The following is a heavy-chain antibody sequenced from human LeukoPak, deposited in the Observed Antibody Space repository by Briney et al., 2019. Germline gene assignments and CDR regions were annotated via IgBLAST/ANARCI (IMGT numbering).Heavy chain of an antibody. CDR1: GFTLSNYW. Sequence: SGESLRLSCAASGFTLSNYWMSWVRQAPGKGLEWVANMNRDGSEKYYVDSMKGRFTISRDNAKNSVYLQMNSLRVEDTAVYYCATVGDIVVVPADFDYWGQGTLVTVSS. CDR2: MNRDGSEK. CDR3: ATVGDIVVVPADFDY. D-gene: IGHD2-2*01. J-gene: IGHJ4*02. V-gene: IGHV3-7*01.